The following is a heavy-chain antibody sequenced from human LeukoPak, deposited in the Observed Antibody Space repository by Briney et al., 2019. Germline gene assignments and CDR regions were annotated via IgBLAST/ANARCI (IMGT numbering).Heavy chain of an antibody. Sequence: SETLSLTCTVSGGSISTYYWNWIRQPPGKGLEWIGYIYHSGSTNYNPSLQSRVTISVDTSKNQFSLKLSSVTAADTAVYYCARMTTTLGFDYWGQGTLVTVSS. J-gene: IGHJ4*02. CDR2: IYHSGST. CDR3: ARMTTTLGFDY. D-gene: IGHD4-17*01. V-gene: IGHV4-59*01. CDR1: GGSISTYY.